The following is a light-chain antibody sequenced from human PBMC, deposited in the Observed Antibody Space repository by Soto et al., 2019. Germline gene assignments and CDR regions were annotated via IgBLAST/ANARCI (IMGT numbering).Light chain of an antibody. CDR3: QHFNNWPLT. V-gene: IGKV3-15*01. CDR2: SAS. CDR1: QTISSN. J-gene: IGKJ4*01. Sequence: EIVMTQSPGTLSVSPGERATLSCRASQTISSNLAWFQQKPGQTPRLIIYSASIRATGIPARFSGSGFGTEFTLTISSLQSEDFAVYYCQHFNNWPLTFGGGTKWRSN.